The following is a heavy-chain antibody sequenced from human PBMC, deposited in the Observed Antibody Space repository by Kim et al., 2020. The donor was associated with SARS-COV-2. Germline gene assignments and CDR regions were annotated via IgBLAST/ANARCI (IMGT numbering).Heavy chain of an antibody. CDR3: AREGQQLDWFDP. V-gene: IGHV4-34*01. D-gene: IGHD6-13*01. J-gene: IGHJ5*02. Sequence: NYNPSLKSRVTISVDTSKNQFSLKLSSVTAADTAVYYCAREGQQLDWFDPWGQGTLVTVSS.